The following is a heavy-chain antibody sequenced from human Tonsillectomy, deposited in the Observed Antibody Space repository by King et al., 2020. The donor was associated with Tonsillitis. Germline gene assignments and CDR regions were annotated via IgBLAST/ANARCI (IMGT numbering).Heavy chain of an antibody. CDR3: ARCSSGWYNWFDP. J-gene: IGHJ5*02. CDR1: GYTFTGYY. Sequence: QLVQSGAEVKKPGASVKVSCKASGYTFTGYYMHWVRQAPGQGLEWMGWINPNSGGTNYAQKFQGRVTMTRDTSITTAYMELSSLRSDDTAGYYCARCSSGWYNWFDPWGQGTLVTVSS. V-gene: IGHV1-2*02. D-gene: IGHD6-19*01. CDR2: INPNSGGT.